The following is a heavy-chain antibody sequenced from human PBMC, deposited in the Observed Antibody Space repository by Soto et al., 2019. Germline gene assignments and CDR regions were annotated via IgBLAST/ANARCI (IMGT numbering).Heavy chain of an antibody. CDR2: VYWDDDK. CDR1: GFSLSTSGVG. CDR3: AHSSSRWPLGY. Sequence: QITLKESGPTLVKPTQTLTLTCTFSGFSLSTSGVGVVWLRQPPGKALEWLALVYWDDDKRYSPSLKSRLTTTPDTSKTQVVLTMNNMDHVDPATYSCAHSSSRWPLGYWGQGALVTVSS. V-gene: IGHV2-5*02. D-gene: IGHD4-17*01. J-gene: IGHJ4*02.